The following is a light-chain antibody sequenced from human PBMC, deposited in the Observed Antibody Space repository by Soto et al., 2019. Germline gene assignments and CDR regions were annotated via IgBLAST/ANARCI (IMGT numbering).Light chain of an antibody. CDR1: QRNSRW. J-gene: IGKJ1*01. V-gene: IGKV1-5*01. Sequence: DIQMTQSVSSMTASLGDRVTITCRASQRNSRWSAWYQQKPGKAPTLLIYDASSLESGVPSRFSGRGSGTEFTLTISSLQPDDFATYYCQQYNSYWTFGQGTKVDIK. CDR2: DAS. CDR3: QQYNSYWT.